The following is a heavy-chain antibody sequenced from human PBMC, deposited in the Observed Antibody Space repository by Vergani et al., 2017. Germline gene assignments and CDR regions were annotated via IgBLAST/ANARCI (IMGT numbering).Heavy chain of an antibody. Sequence: QVQLVQSGAEVKRPGASVKVSCKASGYTFTGYYLHWVRLAPGQGLEWMGWISAYSGETRYARSLQGRVTMTTDASTNTAYMSLRSLRSDDTAIYYCSRGGFYTSRNDFKFYGLGVWGQGTTVTVTS. CDR2: ISAYSGET. D-gene: IGHD3-3*01. CDR3: SRGGFYTSRNDFKFYGLGV. CDR1: GYTFTGYY. J-gene: IGHJ6*02. V-gene: IGHV1-2*02.